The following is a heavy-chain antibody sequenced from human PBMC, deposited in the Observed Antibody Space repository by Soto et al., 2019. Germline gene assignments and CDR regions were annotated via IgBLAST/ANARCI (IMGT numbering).Heavy chain of an antibody. V-gene: IGHV3-30*18. J-gene: IGHJ4*02. Sequence: QVQPVESGGGVVQPGRSLRLSCAASGFTFSSYGMHWVRQAPGKGLEWVAVISYDGSNKYYADSVKGRFTISRDNSKNTLYLQMNSLRADDTAVYYCAKTAVLRYFDWFPNTFDYWGQGTLVTVSS. CDR3: AKTAVLRYFDWFPNTFDY. CDR2: ISYDGSNK. D-gene: IGHD3-9*01. CDR1: GFTFSSYG.